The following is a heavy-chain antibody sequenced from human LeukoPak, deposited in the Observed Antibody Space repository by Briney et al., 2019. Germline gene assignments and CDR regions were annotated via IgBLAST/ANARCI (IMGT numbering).Heavy chain of an antibody. Sequence: SETLSLTCTVSGGSISSGDYYWNWIRQPPGKGLEWIGFIYYSGSAYCNPSLKSRVIISVDTSKNQFSLNLSSVTAADTAVYFCARGLARFYGAASDFWGQGTLVTVSS. CDR3: ARGLARFYGAASDF. CDR1: GGSISSGDYY. V-gene: IGHV4-30-4*01. D-gene: IGHD3-3*02. CDR2: IYYSGSA. J-gene: IGHJ4*02.